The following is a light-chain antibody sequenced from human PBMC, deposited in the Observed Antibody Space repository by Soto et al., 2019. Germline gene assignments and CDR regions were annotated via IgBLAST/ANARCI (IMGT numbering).Light chain of an antibody. J-gene: IGLJ2*01. V-gene: IGLV6-57*04. Sequence: FMLTQPHSVSESPGKTLSISCTRSSGSIANNYVQWYQQRPGSAPTTVIYENNQRLSGVPDRFSGSTDGSSNSASLSISGLQTEDEADYYCQSYDSDFVVFGGGTKVTLL. CDR1: SGSIANNY. CDR2: ENN. CDR3: QSYDSDFVV.